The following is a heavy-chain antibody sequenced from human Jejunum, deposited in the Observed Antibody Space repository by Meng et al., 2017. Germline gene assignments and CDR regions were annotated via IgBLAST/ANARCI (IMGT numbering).Heavy chain of an antibody. D-gene: IGHD7-27*01. CDR3: ARTNWEIKIFYGMDV. CDR1: GFTVSSNY. J-gene: IGHJ6*02. V-gene: IGHV3-66*02. Sequence: GGSLRLSCAVSGFTVSSNYMSWVRQAPGKGLEWVSAIYSGGSTYYADSVKGRFTISRDTSKNTVYLQMDSLRAEDTAVYYCARTNWEIKIFYGMDVWGQGTTVTVSS. CDR2: IYSGGST.